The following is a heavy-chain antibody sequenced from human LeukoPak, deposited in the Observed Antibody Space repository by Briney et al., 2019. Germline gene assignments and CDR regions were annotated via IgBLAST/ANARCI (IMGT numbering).Heavy chain of an antibody. D-gene: IGHD3-10*01. V-gene: IGHV4-59*01. Sequence: PSETLSLTCTVSGGSISSYYWSWIRQPPGKGLEWIGYIYYSGSTNYNPSLKSRVTISVDTSKNQFSLKLSSVTAADTAVYYCAGAAGSGFDYWGQGTLVTVSS. CDR2: IYYSGST. J-gene: IGHJ4*02. CDR3: AGAAGSGFDY. CDR1: GGSISSYY.